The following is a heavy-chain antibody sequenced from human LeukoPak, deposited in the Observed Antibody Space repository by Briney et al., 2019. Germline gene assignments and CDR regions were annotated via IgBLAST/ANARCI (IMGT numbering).Heavy chain of an antibody. J-gene: IGHJ4*02. CDR3: ARVFRIRKDYGDYFGY. V-gene: IGHV7-4-1*02. CDR2: INTNTGNP. Sequence: ASVKVSCKASGYTFTSYGISWVRQAPGQGLEWMGWINTNTGNPTYAQGFTGRFVFSLDTSVSTAYLQISSLKAEDTAVYYCARVFRIRKDYGDYFGYWGQGTLVTVSS. CDR1: GYTFTSYG. D-gene: IGHD4-17*01.